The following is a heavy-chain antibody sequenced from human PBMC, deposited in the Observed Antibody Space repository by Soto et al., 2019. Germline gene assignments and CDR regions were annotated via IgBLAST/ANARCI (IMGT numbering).Heavy chain of an antibody. V-gene: IGHV1-18*01. J-gene: IGHJ4*02. CDR1: GYTFTSYG. D-gene: IGHD3-10*01. CDR2: ISTYNGNT. Sequence: GASVKVSCKASGYTFTSYGISWVRQAPGQGLERRGWISTYNGNTNYAQKLQGRVTMTTDTSTSTAYMELRSLRSDDTAVYYCARDRGFVVRAPPVDYWGQGTLVTVSS. CDR3: ARDRGFVVRAPPVDY.